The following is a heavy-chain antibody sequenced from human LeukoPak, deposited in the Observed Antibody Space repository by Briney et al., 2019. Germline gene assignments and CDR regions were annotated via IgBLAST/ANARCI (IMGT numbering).Heavy chain of an antibody. Sequence: GGSLRLSCVGSGFTFSIYAMGWVRQPPGRGLGWVAYVGDNGGGARYADSVRGRFTISKDNSKNTLYLEMNSLRPEDTAVYYCAIINRIEWELGEGGQGALVTVSS. J-gene: IGHJ4*02. D-gene: IGHD1-26*01. CDR2: VGDNGGGA. CDR1: GFTFSIYA. V-gene: IGHV3-23*01. CDR3: AIINRIEWELGE.